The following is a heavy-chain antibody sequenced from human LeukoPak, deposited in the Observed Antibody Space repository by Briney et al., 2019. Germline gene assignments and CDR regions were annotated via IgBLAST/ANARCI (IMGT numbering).Heavy chain of an antibody. V-gene: IGHV4-31*03. CDR1: GGSISSGGYY. CDR3: ARAHQLRTLDP. CDR2: IYYSGST. Sequence: SETLSLTCTVSGGSISSGGYYWSWIRQHPGKGLEWIGYIYYSGSTYYNPSLKSRVTISVDTSKNQFSLNLISVTAADTAVYYGARAHQLRTLDPGGQGTLVTVSS. D-gene: IGHD2-2*01. J-gene: IGHJ5*02.